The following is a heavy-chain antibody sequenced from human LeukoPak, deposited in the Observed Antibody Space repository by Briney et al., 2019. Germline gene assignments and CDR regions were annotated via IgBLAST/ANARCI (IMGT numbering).Heavy chain of an antibody. CDR3: ANNRTHGSHHS. D-gene: IGHD1-26*01. J-gene: IGHJ4*02. CDR1: GGSISSSNYY. CDR2: ISYDGST. V-gene: IGHV4-39*01. Sequence: PSDTLSLTCTVSGGSISSSNYYLGWIRQPPGKGLEWIGSISYDGSTYYYPSLKSGVTISLDTSKNQCSLEVSSVTAADTAVYYCANNRTHGSHHSWGQGTLVTVSS.